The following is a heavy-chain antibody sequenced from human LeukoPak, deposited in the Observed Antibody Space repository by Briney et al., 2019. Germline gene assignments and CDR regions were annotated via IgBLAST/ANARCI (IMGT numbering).Heavy chain of an antibody. CDR3: ARPSPYGSGSYHAFDI. CDR1: GGSISSYY. V-gene: IGHV4-4*07. CDR2: IYTSGST. J-gene: IGHJ3*02. D-gene: IGHD3-10*01. Sequence: SETLSLTCTVSGGSISSYYWSWIRQPAGKGLEWIGRIYTSGSTNYNPSLKSRVTMSVDTSKNQFSLKLSSVTAADTAVYYCARPSPYGSGSYHAFDIWGQGTMVTVSS.